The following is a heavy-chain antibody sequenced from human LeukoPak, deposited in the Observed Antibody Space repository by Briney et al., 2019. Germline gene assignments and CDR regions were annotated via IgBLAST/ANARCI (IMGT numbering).Heavy chain of an antibody. J-gene: IGHJ6*02. D-gene: IGHD1-26*01. CDR2: IKQDGSEK. CDR3: ARELGHDPASGMDV. Sequence: GGSLRLSCAASRFTSSTYWMSWVRQAPGKGLEWVANIKQDGSEKCYVDSVKGRFTISRDNAKNSVYLQMNSLRVEDTAVYYCARELGHDPASGMDVWGQGTTVTVSS. CDR1: RFTSSTYW. V-gene: IGHV3-7*01.